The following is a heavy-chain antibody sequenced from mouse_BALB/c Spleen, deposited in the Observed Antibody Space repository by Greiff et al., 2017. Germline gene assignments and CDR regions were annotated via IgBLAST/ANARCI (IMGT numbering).Heavy chain of an antibody. Sequence: EVKLVESGGGLVKPGGSLKLSCAASGFTFSSYAMSWVRQTPEKRLEWVASISSGGSTYYPDSVKGRFTISRDNARNILYLQMSSLRSEDTAMYYCAREGRLYYAMDYWGQGTSVTVSS. CDR2: ISSGGST. D-gene: IGHD1-2*01. V-gene: IGHV5-6-5*01. CDR1: GFTFSSYA. CDR3: AREGRLYYAMDY. J-gene: IGHJ4*01.